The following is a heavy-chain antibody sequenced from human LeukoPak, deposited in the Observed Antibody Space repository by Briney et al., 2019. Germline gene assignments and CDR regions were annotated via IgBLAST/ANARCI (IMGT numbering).Heavy chain of an antibody. CDR2: ISYDGSNK. CDR3: ARDFPMVRGVILDY. CDR1: GFTFSSYA. J-gene: IGHJ4*02. V-gene: IGHV3-30-3*01. Sequence: GGSLRLSCAASGFTFSSYAMHWVRQAPGKGLEWVAVISYDGSNKCYADSVKGRFTISRDNSKNTLYLQMNSLRAEDTAVYYCARDFPMVRGVILDYWGQGTLVTVSS. D-gene: IGHD3-10*01.